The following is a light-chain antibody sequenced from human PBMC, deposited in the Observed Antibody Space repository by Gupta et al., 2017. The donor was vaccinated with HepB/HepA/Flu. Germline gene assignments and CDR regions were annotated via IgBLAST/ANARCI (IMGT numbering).Light chain of an antibody. J-gene: IGLJ1*01. CDR3: GTWDRSLTPFV. Sequence: QSLLPQRPPVSATPGQTVTIACTGSSSNIGSASVSWYQQVPGTAPKLVIYEHTNRPTGIPDRFSGSKSGTSATLIITGLQTGDEAHYYCGTWDRSLTPFVFGTGTKVTVL. V-gene: IGLV1-51*02. CDR2: EHT. CDR1: SSNIGSAS.